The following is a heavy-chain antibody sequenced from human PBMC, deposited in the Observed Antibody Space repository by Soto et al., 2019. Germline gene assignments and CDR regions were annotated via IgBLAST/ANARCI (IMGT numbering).Heavy chain of an antibody. D-gene: IGHD5-18*01. CDR2: ISSSSSYI. Sequence: EVQLVESGGGLVKPGGSLRLSCAASGFTFSSYSMNWVRQAPGKGLEWVSSISSSSSYIYYADSVKGRFTISRDNAKHSLYPQMNSLRAEDTAVYDSARDQPGYSYGYGLGYWGQGTVVSVSS. V-gene: IGHV3-21*01. CDR3: ARDQPGYSYGYGLGY. J-gene: IGHJ4*02. CDR1: GFTFSSYS.